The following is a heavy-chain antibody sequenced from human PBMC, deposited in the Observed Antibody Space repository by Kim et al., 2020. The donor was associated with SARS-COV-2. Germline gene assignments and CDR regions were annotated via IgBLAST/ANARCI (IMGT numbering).Heavy chain of an antibody. D-gene: IGHD3-16*01. V-gene: IGHV3-30-3*01. CDR2: ISYDGSNK. J-gene: IGHJ4*02. CDR3: ARDALGGGSGGY. Sequence: GGSLRLSCAASGFTFSSYAMHWVRQAPGKGLEWVAVISYDGSNKYYADSVKGRFTISRDNSKNTLYLQMNSLRAEDTAVYYCARDALGGGSGGYWGQGTLVTVSS. CDR1: GFTFSSYA.